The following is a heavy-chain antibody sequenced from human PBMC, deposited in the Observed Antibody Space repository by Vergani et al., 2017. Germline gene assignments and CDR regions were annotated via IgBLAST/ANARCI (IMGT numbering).Heavy chain of an antibody. V-gene: IGHV1-69*08. CDR1: GGTFSSYT. J-gene: IGHJ6*02. CDR3: ARAGSSGDVVVVPATYGMDV. CDR2: INPSGGST. Sequence: VQLVQSGAEVKKPGSSVKVSCKASGGTFSSYTISWVRQAPGQGLEWMGIINPSGGSTSYAQKFQGRVTITRDTSASTAYMELSSLRSEDTAVYYCARAGSSGDVVVVPATYGMDVWGQGTTVTVSS. D-gene: IGHD2-2*01.